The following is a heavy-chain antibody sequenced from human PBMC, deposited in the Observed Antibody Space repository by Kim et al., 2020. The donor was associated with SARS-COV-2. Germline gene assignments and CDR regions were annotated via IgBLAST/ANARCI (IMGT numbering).Heavy chain of an antibody. CDR2: INHSGST. D-gene: IGHD3-10*01. CDR1: GGSFSGYY. J-gene: IGHJ4*02. V-gene: IGHV4-34*01. Sequence: SETLSLTCAVYGGSFSGYYWSWIRQPPGKGLEWIGEINHSGSTNYNPSLKSRVTISVDTSKNQFSLKLSSVTAADTAVYYCARGLGGSGSSTRNFDYWGQGTLVTVSS. CDR3: ARGLGGSGSSTRNFDY.